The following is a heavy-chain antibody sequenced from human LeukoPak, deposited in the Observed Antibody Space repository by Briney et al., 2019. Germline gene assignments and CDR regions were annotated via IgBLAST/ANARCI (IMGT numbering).Heavy chain of an antibody. V-gene: IGHV4-59*01. CDR3: AGDRHYGDLLYFDY. J-gene: IGHJ4*02. Sequence: PSETLSLTCTVSGGSISSYYWSWIRQPPGKGLEWIGYIYYSGSTNYNPSLKSRVTISVDTSKNQFSLKLSSVTAADTAVYYCAGDRHYGDLLYFDYWGQGTLVTVSS. CDR2: IYYSGST. CDR1: GGSISSYY. D-gene: IGHD4-17*01.